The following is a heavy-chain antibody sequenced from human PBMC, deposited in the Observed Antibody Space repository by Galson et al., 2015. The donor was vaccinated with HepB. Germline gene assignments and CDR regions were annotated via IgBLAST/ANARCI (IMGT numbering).Heavy chain of an antibody. CDR2: IIPIFGTA. CDR3: AITIFGVAESPYYYYYGMDV. Sequence: TFSSYAISWVRQAPGQGLEWMGGIIPIFGTANYAQKFQGRVTITADESTSTAYMELSSLRSEDTAVYYCAITIFGVAESPYYYYYGMDVWGQGTTVTVSS. D-gene: IGHD3-3*01. V-gene: IGHV1-69*01. J-gene: IGHJ6*02. CDR1: TFSSYA.